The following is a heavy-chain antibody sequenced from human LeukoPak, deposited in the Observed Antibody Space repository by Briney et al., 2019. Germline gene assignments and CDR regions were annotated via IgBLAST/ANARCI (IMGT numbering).Heavy chain of an antibody. CDR1: GFTLTNAW. D-gene: IGHD3-10*01. CDR2: IYSGGNT. Sequence: GGSLRLSCAASGFTLTNAWMSWVRQAPGKGLEWVSVIYSGGNTYYADSVKGRFTISRANSKNTLYLQMNSLRAEDTAVYYCARDSYYFGSGTYYHYYMDVWGKGTTVTISS. J-gene: IGHJ6*03. CDR3: ARDSYYFGSGTYYHYYMDV. V-gene: IGHV3-53*01.